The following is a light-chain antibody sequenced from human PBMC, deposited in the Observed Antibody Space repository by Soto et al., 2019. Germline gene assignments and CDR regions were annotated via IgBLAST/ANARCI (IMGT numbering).Light chain of an antibody. Sequence: EIVMTPSPLSLPVTPGAPASISCRSSQRLLHSDGYNYLDWYLQKPGQSPQLLIYLGSSRASGVPDRFSGSGSGTDVTLKISRVEAGDVGAYYCIQALQTPYTFGQGTKLEIK. CDR1: QRLLHSDGYNY. CDR3: IQALQTPYT. J-gene: IGKJ2*01. CDR2: LGS. V-gene: IGKV2-28*01.